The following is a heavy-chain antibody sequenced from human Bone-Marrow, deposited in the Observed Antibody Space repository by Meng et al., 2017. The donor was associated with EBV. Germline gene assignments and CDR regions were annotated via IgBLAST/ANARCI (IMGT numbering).Heavy chain of an antibody. Sequence: QVQRVQSGAEVKKLGASAKVSCKGSGYTFTSYVINWVRQATGQGLEWMGWMNPNSGNTGYAQKFQGRVTMTRNTSISTAYMELSSLRSEDTAVYYCARGPLSLTGDQRSDYWGQGTLVTVSS. J-gene: IGHJ4*02. D-gene: IGHD7-27*01. V-gene: IGHV1-8*01. CDR3: ARGPLSLTGDQRSDY. CDR1: GYTFTSYV. CDR2: MNPNSGNT.